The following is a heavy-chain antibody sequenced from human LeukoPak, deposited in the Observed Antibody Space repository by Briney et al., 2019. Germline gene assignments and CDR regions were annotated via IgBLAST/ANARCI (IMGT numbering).Heavy chain of an antibody. CDR3: ARDSGTTGEVKFDP. V-gene: IGHV4-59*12. CDR1: GGSISSYY. J-gene: IGHJ5*02. CDR2: IYYSGST. D-gene: IGHD3-10*01. Sequence: KPSETLSLTCTVSGGSISSYYWSWIRQPPGKGLEWIGYIYYSGSTNYNPSLKSRVTMSVDTSKNQFSLKLSSVTAADTAVYYCARDSGTTGEVKFDPWGQGTLVTVSS.